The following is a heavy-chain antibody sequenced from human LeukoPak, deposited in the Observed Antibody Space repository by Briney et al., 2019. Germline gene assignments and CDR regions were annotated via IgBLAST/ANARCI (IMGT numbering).Heavy chain of an antibody. D-gene: IGHD3-10*01. CDR3: ARGGYYGSGNDFRFDP. CDR1: GGSISSGSYY. CDR2: IYRSGTT. J-gene: IGHJ5*02. Sequence: SETLSLTCTVSGGSISSGSYYWNWIRQPAGKGLEWIGRIYRSGTTNYNPSLKSRVTISVDTSKNQFSLKLSSVTAADTAVYYCARGGYYGSGNDFRFDPWGQGTLVTVSS. V-gene: IGHV4-61*10.